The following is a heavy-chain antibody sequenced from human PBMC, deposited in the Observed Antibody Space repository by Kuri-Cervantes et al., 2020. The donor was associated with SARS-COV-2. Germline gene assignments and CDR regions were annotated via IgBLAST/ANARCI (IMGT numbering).Heavy chain of an antibody. J-gene: IGHJ4*02. V-gene: IGHV1-2*02. CDR3: ARACSSTSCYFSEFDY. CDR2: INPNSGGT. Sequence: ASVKVSCKASGYTFTGYYMHWVRQAPGQGLEWMGWINPNSGGTNYAQKFQGRVTMTRDTYISTAYMELSRLRSDDTAVYYCARACSSTSCYFSEFDYWGQGTLVTVSS. CDR1: GYTFTGYY. D-gene: IGHD2-2*01.